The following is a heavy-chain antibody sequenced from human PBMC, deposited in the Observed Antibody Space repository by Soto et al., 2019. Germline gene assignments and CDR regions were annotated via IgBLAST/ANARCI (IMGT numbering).Heavy chain of an antibody. CDR2: IIPIFGTA. J-gene: IGHJ4*02. Sequence: EASVKVSCKASGGTFSSYAISWVRQAPGQGLEWMGGIIPIFGTANYAQKFQGRVTITADESTSTAYMELSSLRSEDTAVYYCARDRTAAGIVGAGNFDYWGQGTLVTVSS. CDR3: ARDRTAAGIVGAGNFDY. V-gene: IGHV1-69*13. D-gene: IGHD1-26*01. CDR1: GGTFSSYA.